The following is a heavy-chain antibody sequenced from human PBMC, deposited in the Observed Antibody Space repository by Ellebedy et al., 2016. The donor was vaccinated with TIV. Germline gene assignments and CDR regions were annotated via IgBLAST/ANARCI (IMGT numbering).Heavy chain of an antibody. CDR2: TTGDGRFT. Sequence: GESLKISCVASGLTFSGFWMHWVRQAPGKGLVWVSRTTGDGRFTMYADSVKGRFTISRDNAENTLHLQMNSLRAEDTAVYYCVRQSGTYFFDYWGQGALVTVSS. CDR3: VRQSGTYFFDY. V-gene: IGHV3-74*03. CDR1: GLTFSGFW. J-gene: IGHJ4*02.